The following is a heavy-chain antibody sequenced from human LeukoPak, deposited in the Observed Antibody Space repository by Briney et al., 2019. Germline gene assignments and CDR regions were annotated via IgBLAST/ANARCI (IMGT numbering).Heavy chain of an antibody. CDR3: AHSPGYYDSSGYSYFDY. CDR2: ISGSGGRT. Sequence: GGSLTLSCAASGFTFSSYAMSWVRPAPGKGLEGVSAISGSGGRTYYAHSVKGRFTISRDNSKNTLYLQMNSLRAEDTAVYYCAHSPGYYDSSGYSYFDYWGQGTLVTVSS. D-gene: IGHD3-22*01. J-gene: IGHJ4*02. CDR1: GFTFSSYA. V-gene: IGHV3-23*01.